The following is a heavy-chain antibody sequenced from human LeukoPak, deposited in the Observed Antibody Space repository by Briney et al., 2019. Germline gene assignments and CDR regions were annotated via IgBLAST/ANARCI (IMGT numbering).Heavy chain of an antibody. D-gene: IGHD6-13*01. Sequence: KPSETLSLTCTVSGGSISSYYWSWIRQPPGKGLEWIGYISYSGTTNYNPSLKSRVTISVAPSKNPFSLKLRSVTAPDTAVYYCARDRGNYFDYWGQGTLVTVSS. CDR3: ARDRGNYFDY. V-gene: IGHV4-59*01. CDR2: ISYSGTT. J-gene: IGHJ4*02. CDR1: GGSISSYY.